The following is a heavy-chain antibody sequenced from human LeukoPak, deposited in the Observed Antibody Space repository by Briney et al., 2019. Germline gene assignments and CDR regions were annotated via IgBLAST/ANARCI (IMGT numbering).Heavy chain of an antibody. D-gene: IGHD4-11*01. V-gene: IGHV3-15*01. CDR1: GLTFSNAW. CDR3: TTDLQFGYNNYRDS. CDR2: IKTKTDGETT. Sequence: PGGSLRLSCAASGLTFSNAWMSWVRQAPGQGLEWVARIKTKTDGETTEYAAPVKGRFTISRDDSKNTLYLQMNSLKTEDTAVYYCTTDLQFGYNNYRDSWGQGTLVTVSS. J-gene: IGHJ4*02.